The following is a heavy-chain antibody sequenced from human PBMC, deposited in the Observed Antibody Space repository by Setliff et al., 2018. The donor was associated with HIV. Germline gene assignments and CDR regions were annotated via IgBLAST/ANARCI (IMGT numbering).Heavy chain of an antibody. CDR1: GYSISSGYY. J-gene: IGHJ5*02. Sequence: SETLSLTCAVSGYSISSGYYWGWIRQPPGKGLEWIGSFYHSGATFYNPSLRSRVTTSVDTSKNQFSLKLRSVTAADTGIYYCARHRSYGDYDPNWFDPWGRGTLVTVSS. D-gene: IGHD4-17*01. CDR2: FYHSGAT. V-gene: IGHV4-38-2*01. CDR3: ARHRSYGDYDPNWFDP.